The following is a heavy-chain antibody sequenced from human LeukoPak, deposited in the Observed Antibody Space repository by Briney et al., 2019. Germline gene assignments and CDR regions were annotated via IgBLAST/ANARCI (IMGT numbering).Heavy chain of an antibody. CDR3: ARDHKGNYGSGRPLTPAFDI. CDR1: GFTASSNY. D-gene: IGHD3-10*01. J-gene: IGHJ3*02. CDR2: IYTGGST. Sequence: GGSLRLSCAASGFTASSNYMSWVRQAPGKGLEWVSVIYTGGSTYYADSVKGRFTISRDNSKNTLYLQMNSLRAEDTAVYYCARDHKGNYGSGRPLTPAFDIWGQGTMVTVSS. V-gene: IGHV3-53*01.